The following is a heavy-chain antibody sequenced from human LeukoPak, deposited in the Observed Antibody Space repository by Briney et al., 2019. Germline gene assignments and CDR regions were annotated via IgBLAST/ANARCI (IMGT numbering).Heavy chain of an antibody. Sequence: GGSLRLSCAASGVTVSSYYMSWVRQAPGQGLEWVSVMYRGGSTYYADSVKGRFIISRDNSKNTLYLQMNSLRAEDTAVYYCARDLHYDSSGRGFDYWGQGTLVTVSS. J-gene: IGHJ4*02. CDR2: MYRGGST. CDR1: GVTVSSYY. CDR3: ARDLHYDSSGRGFDY. V-gene: IGHV3-66*01. D-gene: IGHD3-22*01.